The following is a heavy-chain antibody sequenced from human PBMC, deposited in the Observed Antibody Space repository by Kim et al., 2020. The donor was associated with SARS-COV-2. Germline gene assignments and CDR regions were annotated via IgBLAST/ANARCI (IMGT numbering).Heavy chain of an antibody. J-gene: IGHJ5*02. CDR3: ARAPLRITMVRGVVFDP. V-gene: IGHV1-18*01. D-gene: IGHD3-10*01. Sequence: ASVKVSCKASGYTFTSYGISWVRQAPGQGLEWMGWISAYNGNTNYAQKLQGRVTMTTDTSTSTAYMELRSLRSDDTAVYYCARAPLRITMVRGVVFDPWGQGTLVTVSS. CDR1: GYTFTSYG. CDR2: ISAYNGNT.